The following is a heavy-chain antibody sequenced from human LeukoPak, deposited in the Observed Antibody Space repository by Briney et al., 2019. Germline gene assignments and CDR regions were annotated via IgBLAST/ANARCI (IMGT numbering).Heavy chain of an antibody. J-gene: IGHJ4*02. CDR3: ARSRYSSSWYAFDY. CDR2: ISYDGSNK. CDR1: GFTFSSYA. D-gene: IGHD6-13*01. Sequence: PGGSLRLSCAASGFTFSSYAMHWVRQAPGKGLEWVAVISYDGSNKYYADSVKGRFTISRDNSKNTLYLQMNSLRAEDTAVYYCARSRYSSSWYAFDYWGQGTLVTVSS. V-gene: IGHV3-30*14.